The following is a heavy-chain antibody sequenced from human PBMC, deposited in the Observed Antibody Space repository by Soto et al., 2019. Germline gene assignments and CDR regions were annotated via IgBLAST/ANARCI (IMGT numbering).Heavy chain of an antibody. CDR2: IFNIGTT. D-gene: IGHD4-17*01. CDR1: SDSTSTHN. J-gene: IGHJ6*02. CDR3: ARAHYGDYGYGMDV. V-gene: IGHV4-59*11. Sequence: SETPSLTCAVSSDSTSTHNWSWIRQTPGKGLEWIGYIFNIGTTSYNPSLWGRVSISMDTSTRQVSLRLSSVTAADTAVYYCARAHYGDYGYGMDVWGQGTTVTVSS.